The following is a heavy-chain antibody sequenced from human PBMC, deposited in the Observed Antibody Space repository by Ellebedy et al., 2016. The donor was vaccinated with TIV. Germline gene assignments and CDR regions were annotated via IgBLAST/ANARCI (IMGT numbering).Heavy chain of an antibody. Sequence: SETLSLXXAVYGGSFSDYYWSWIRQPPGKGLEWIGEINHSGSTNYNPSLKSRTTISLDSSENHFSLKLTSVTAADTAVYYCARGSSSVWTWFDPWGQGSLVTVSS. J-gene: IGHJ5*02. CDR3: ARGSSSVWTWFDP. CDR2: INHSGST. CDR1: GGSFSDYY. D-gene: IGHD6-25*01. V-gene: IGHV4-34*01.